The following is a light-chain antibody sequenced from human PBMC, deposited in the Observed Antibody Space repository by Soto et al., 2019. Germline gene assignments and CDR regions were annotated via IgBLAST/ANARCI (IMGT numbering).Light chain of an antibody. CDR1: SSDVGGYNY. V-gene: IGLV2-14*01. J-gene: IGLJ1*01. Sequence: QSVLTQPASVSGSPGQSITISCTGTSSDVGGYNYVSWYQQHPGKAPKLMIYEVSNRPSGVSNRFSGYKSGNTASLTISGLQAEDEGDYYCSSYTSSSTLYVFGTGTKVTVL. CDR3: SSYTSSSTLYV. CDR2: EVS.